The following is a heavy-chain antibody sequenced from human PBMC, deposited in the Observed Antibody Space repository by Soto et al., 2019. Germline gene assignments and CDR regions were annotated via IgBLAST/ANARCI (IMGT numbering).Heavy chain of an antibody. Sequence: EVQLLESGGGLVQPGESLRLSCAASGFTFSSYAMSWVRQAPGKGLEWVSVISGSDDSTYYADSVKCLFTISRDNSKNTLYLQMNILRAEDTAVYYCAKRSSSSTFDFWGQGTLVTVSS. V-gene: IGHV3-23*01. J-gene: IGHJ4*02. CDR3: AKRSSSSTFDF. CDR1: GFTFSSYA. CDR2: ISGSDDST. D-gene: IGHD6-6*01.